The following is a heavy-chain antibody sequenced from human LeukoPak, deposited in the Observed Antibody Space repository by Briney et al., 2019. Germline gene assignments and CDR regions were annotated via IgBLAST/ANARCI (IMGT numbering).Heavy chain of an antibody. J-gene: IGHJ4*02. CDR2: IRGNGDT. Sequence: GGSLRLSCAASGLSFSSFAMSWVRQGPARGLEWVSSIRGNGDTFYADSVKGRVTLYCDRSRNTVYFQLNNLRVADTAIYYCARASWVSTTAAVRWGQGPLVTVSS. CDR1: GLSFSSFA. D-gene: IGHD1-14*01. CDR3: ARASWVSTTAAVR. V-gene: IGHV3-23*01.